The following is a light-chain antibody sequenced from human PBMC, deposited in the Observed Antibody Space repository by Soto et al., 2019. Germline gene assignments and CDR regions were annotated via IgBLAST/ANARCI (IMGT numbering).Light chain of an antibody. J-gene: IGKJ4*01. Sequence: EIVMTQSPATLSVSPGERATLSCRASQSISGNLAWYQQKPGQTPRLLIYGASTRAAGIPARFSGSGSGTEFTLTISSLQSEDFAVYYCQQFNNWPELSFGGGTRWRSN. V-gene: IGKV3-15*01. CDR1: QSISGN. CDR3: QQFNNWPELS. CDR2: GAS.